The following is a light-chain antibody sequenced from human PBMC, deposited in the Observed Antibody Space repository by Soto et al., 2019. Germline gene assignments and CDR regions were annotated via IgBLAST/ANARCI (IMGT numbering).Light chain of an antibody. CDR3: QQYGRSPYT. CDR2: DAS. CDR1: QTASSSH. Sequence: EIVLTQSPGALSLSPGERATLSCRASQTASSSHLAWYQQKPGQAPRLLLYDASSRATGISDRFSGSGSGTDFTLTISRLEPEDFAVYYCQQYGRSPYTFGQGTKVEIK. J-gene: IGKJ2*01. V-gene: IGKV3-20*01.